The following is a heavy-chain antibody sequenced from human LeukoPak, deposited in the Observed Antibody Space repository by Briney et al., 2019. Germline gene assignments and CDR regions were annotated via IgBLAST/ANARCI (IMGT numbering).Heavy chain of an antibody. Sequence: PGGSLRLSCAASGFTFSSYGMHWVRQAPGKGLEWVAVIWYDGSNKYYADSVKGRFTISRDNSKNTLYLQMNSLRAEDTAVYYCARSEIFYYYYYMDVWGKGTTVTVSS. J-gene: IGHJ6*03. CDR2: IWYDGSNK. CDR1: GFTFSSYG. CDR3: ARSEIFYYYYYMDV. D-gene: IGHD3-3*01. V-gene: IGHV3-33*01.